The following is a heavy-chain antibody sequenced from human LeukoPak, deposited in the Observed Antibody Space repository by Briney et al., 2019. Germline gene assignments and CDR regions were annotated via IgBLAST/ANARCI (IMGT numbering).Heavy chain of an antibody. Sequence: GGSLRLSCAPSGFTFSKYAMSRVRQAPRRGLERGSRVSESGGRTSYADSAKGRFTISRDNSMNTLYLQMDSLRAEDTAVYYCAKDRRGNWNYVGFFDHWGQGTLVTVSS. CDR3: AKDRRGNWNYVGFFDH. CDR2: VSESGGRT. CDR1: GFTFSKYA. J-gene: IGHJ4*02. D-gene: IGHD1-7*01. V-gene: IGHV3-23*01.